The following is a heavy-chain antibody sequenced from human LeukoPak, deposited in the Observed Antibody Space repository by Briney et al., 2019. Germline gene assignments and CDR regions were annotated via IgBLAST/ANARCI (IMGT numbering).Heavy chain of an antibody. J-gene: IGHJ6*02. Sequence: GGSLRLSCAASGFIFDNYAMNWVRQAPGKGLEWLTGISGFGGSTNYAASAKGRFTISRDNAKNSLYLQMSNLRAEDTAVYFCARGGGLDVWGQGATVTVSS. D-gene: IGHD3-16*01. CDR3: ARGGGLDV. CDR1: GFIFDNYA. V-gene: IGHV3-23*01. CDR2: ISGFGGST.